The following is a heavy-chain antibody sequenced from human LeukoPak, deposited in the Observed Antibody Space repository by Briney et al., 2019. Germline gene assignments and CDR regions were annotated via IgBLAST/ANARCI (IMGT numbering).Heavy chain of an antibody. CDR2: IYYSGST. CDR1: GDSMSGYY. V-gene: IGHV4-59*01. J-gene: IGHJ6*03. Sequence: SETLSLTCTVSGDSMSGYYWSWIRQPPGKGLEWISYIYYSGSTNYSPSLKSRVTISVDTSKNQFSLKLSSVTAADTAVYYCTRGARVFPDYYYYMDVWGKGTTVTVSS. CDR3: TRGARVFPDYYYYMDV. D-gene: IGHD2-21*01.